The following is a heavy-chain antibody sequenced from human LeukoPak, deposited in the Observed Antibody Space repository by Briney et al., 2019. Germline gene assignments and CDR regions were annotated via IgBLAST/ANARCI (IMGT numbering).Heavy chain of an antibody. Sequence: PGGSLRLSCAASGFTFSSYSMNWVRQAPGKGLEWVSYISSSSSTIYYADSVKGRFTISRDNSKNTLYLQMNSLRAEDTAVYYCAKDWWELLPPPQPWDYWGQGTLVTVSS. CDR3: AKDWWELLPPPQPWDY. CDR1: GFTFSSYS. V-gene: IGHV3-48*01. CDR2: ISSSSSTI. J-gene: IGHJ4*02. D-gene: IGHD1-26*01.